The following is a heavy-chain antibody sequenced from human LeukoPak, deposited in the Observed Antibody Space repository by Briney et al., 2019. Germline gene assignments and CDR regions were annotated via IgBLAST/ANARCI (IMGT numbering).Heavy chain of an antibody. J-gene: IGHJ1*01. D-gene: IGHD1-26*01. CDR2: IYSGGST. CDR3: ASLKSRGSGSYYGYFQH. V-gene: IGHV3-53*01. Sequence: HAGGSLRLSCAASGFTVSSNYMSWVRQAPGKGLEWVSVIYSGGSTYYADSVKGRFTISRDNSKNTLYLQMNSLRAEDTAVYYCASLKSRGSGSYYGYFQHWGQGTLVTVSS. CDR1: GFTVSSNY.